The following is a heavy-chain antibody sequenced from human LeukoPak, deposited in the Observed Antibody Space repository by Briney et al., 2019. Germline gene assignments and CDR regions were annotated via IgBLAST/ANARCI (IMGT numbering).Heavy chain of an antibody. CDR2: IWYDGSNK. V-gene: IGHV3-33*06. J-gene: IGHJ4*02. D-gene: IGHD6-13*01. CDR3: AKSSSIAAAALDY. Sequence: GGSLRLSCAASGFTFSSYGMHWVRQAPGKGLEWVAVIWYDGSNKYYADSVEGRFTISRDNSKNTLDLQMNSLGAEDTAVYYCAKSSSIAAAALDYWGQGTLVTVSS. CDR1: GFTFSSYG.